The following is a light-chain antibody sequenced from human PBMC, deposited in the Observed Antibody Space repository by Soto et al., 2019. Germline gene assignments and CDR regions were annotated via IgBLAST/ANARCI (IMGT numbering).Light chain of an antibody. CDR1: SSDVGAFNY. CDR2: EVS. Sequence: SALTQPPSASGSPGQSVTISCAGTSSDVGAFNYVSWYQQLPGKAPKLMIYEVSKRPSGVPDRFSGSKSGNTASLTVSGLQAEDEADYYCSSYAGSNNVIFGGGTQLTVL. J-gene: IGLJ2*01. CDR3: SSYAGSNNVI. V-gene: IGLV2-8*01.